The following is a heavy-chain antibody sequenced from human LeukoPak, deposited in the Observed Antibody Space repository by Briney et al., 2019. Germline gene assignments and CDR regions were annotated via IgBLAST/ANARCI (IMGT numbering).Heavy chain of an antibody. J-gene: IGHJ6*03. CDR3: ARRYYDFWSGPSGYYYYYMDV. V-gene: IGHV1-18*01. Sequence: GASVKVSCKASGYTFTTYGITWVRQAPGQGLEWMGWISAYNGDTNYAQKLQGRVTMTTDTSTSTAYMELRSLRSDDTAVYYCARRYYDFWSGPSGYYYYYMDVWGKGTTVTVSS. D-gene: IGHD3-3*01. CDR2: ISAYNGDT. CDR1: GYTFTTYG.